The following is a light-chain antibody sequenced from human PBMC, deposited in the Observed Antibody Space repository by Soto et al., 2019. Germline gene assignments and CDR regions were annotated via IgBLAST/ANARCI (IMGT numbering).Light chain of an antibody. CDR3: QQYDNWPPWT. Sequence: EIVMTQSPATLSVSPGERATLSCRASQGVSTNLAWYQQKPGQAPRLLIYGASTRATGIPARFSGSGSGTDFTLTISSLQSEDFAVYYCQQYDNWPPWTFGQGTKVKIK. CDR2: GAS. V-gene: IGKV3-15*01. J-gene: IGKJ1*01. CDR1: QGVSTN.